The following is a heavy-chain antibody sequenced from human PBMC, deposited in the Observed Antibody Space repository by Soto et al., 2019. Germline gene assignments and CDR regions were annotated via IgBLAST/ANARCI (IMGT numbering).Heavy chain of an antibody. Sequence: PGGSLRLSCAASGFTFSSYAMSWVRQAPGKGLEWVSARSGSGGSTYYADSVKGRCTSSRDNAKNRLYLQMNSLRAADTAVYYCAKGPFRWGGAFDIWGQGTMVTVSS. J-gene: IGHJ3*02. CDR1: GFTFSSYA. D-gene: IGHD3-16*01. CDR2: RSGSGGST. CDR3: AKGPFRWGGAFDI. V-gene: IGHV3-23*01.